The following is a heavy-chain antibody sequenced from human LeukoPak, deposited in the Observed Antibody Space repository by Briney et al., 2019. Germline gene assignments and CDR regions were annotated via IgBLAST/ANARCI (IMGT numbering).Heavy chain of an antibody. CDR3: AKARRGGSYYYYMDV. CDR2: ISGSGGST. D-gene: IGHD5-24*01. Sequence: GGSLRLSCAASGFTFSSYAMSWVRQAPGKGLEWVSAISGSGGSTYYADSVKGRFTISRDNSKNTLYLQMNSLRAEDTAVYYCAKARRGGSYYYYMDVWGKGTTVTVSS. V-gene: IGHV3-23*01. J-gene: IGHJ6*03. CDR1: GFTFSSYA.